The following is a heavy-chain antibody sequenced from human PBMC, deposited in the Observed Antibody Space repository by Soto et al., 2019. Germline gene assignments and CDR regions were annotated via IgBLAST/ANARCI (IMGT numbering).Heavy chain of an antibody. Sequence: ASVKVSCKAYDFSFTSHGISWVRQAPGQGLEWMGWISAYNGNTNYAQKLQGRVTMTTDTSTSTAYMELRSLRSDDTAVYYCARDLVGATKGDDYWGQGTLVTVSS. CDR1: DFSFTSHG. V-gene: IGHV1-18*04. CDR3: ARDLVGATKGDDY. J-gene: IGHJ4*02. D-gene: IGHD1-26*01. CDR2: ISAYNGNT.